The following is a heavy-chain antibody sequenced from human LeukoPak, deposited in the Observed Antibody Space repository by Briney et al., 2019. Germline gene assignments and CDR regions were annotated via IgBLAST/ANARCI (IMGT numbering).Heavy chain of an antibody. V-gene: IGHV3-7*01. CDR3: ARDVWTGVAVSDY. D-gene: IGHD6-19*01. Sequence: PGGSLRLSCVASGFTFSSYWMTWVRQAPGKGLEWLANIKEDGSIQNYLDSVRGRFTISRDTAKTSVYLQLNSLRADDTAVYYCARDVWTGVAVSDYWGQGTLVTVSS. CDR1: GFTFSSYW. CDR2: IKEDGSIQ. J-gene: IGHJ4*02.